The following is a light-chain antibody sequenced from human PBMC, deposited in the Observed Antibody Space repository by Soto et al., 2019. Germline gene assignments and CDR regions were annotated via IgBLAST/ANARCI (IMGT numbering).Light chain of an antibody. J-gene: IGLJ2*01. Sequence: QSALTQPPSASGSPGQSVTISCTGTSSDVGGYNYVSWYQQHPGKAPKLMIYEVNKRPSGVPDRLSGSKSGNTASLTVSGLQAEDEADYYCSSYGGSSNLVFGGGTKLTVL. CDR1: SSDVGGYNY. V-gene: IGLV2-8*01. CDR2: EVN. CDR3: SSYGGSSNLV.